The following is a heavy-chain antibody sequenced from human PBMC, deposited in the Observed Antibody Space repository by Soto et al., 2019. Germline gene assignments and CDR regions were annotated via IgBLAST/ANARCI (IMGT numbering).Heavy chain of an antibody. Sequence: QVQLQQWGAGLLKPSETLSLTCAVYGGSFSGYYWSWIRQPPGKGLEWIGEINHSGSTNYNPSLKSRVTISVYTSKNQFSLKLSSVTAADTAVYYFARAPYCSSTSCYARRNWFDPWGQGTLVTVSS. D-gene: IGHD2-2*01. CDR3: ARAPYCSSTSCYARRNWFDP. CDR1: GGSFSGYY. J-gene: IGHJ5*02. V-gene: IGHV4-34*01. CDR2: INHSGST.